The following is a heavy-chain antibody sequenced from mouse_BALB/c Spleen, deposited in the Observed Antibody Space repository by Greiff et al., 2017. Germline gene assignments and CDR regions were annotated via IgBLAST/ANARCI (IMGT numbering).Heavy chain of an antibody. Sequence: VMLVESGPGLVAPSQSLSITCTVSGFSLTSYGVHWVRQPPGKGLEWLGVIWAGGSTNYNSALMSRLSISKDNSKSQVFLKMNSLQTDDTAMYYCARGMTTANYFDYWGQGTTLTVSS. D-gene: IGHD1-2*01. V-gene: IGHV2-9*02. CDR2: IWAGGST. CDR1: GFSLTSYG. CDR3: ARGMTTANYFDY. J-gene: IGHJ2*01.